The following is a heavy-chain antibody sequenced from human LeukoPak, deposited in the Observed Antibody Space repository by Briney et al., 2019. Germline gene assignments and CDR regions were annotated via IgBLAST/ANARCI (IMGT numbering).Heavy chain of an antibody. CDR2: IIPIFGTA. CDR3: ARDLSGNTAMVNDY. J-gene: IGHJ4*02. V-gene: IGHV1-69*06. D-gene: IGHD5-18*01. CDR1: GGTFSSYA. Sequence: GASVKVSCKASGGTFSSYAISWVRQAPGQGLEWMGGIIPIFGTANYAQKFQGRVTITADKSTSTAYMELSSLRSEDTAVYYCARDLSGNTAMVNDYWGQGTLVTVSS.